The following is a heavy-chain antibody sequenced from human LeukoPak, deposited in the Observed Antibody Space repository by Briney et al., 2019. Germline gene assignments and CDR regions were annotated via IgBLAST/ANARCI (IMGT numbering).Heavy chain of an antibody. V-gene: IGHV4-31*03. CDR1: GGSISSGGYY. Sequence: SETLSLTCTVSGGSISSGGYYWSWIRQHPGKGLEWIGYIYYSGSTYYNPSLKSRVTISVDTSKNQFSLKLSSVTAADTAVYYCARALEYCPKGVCCPPRYTWFDPWGQGTLVTVSS. CDR3: ARALEYCPKGVCCPPRYTWFDP. J-gene: IGHJ5*02. CDR2: IYYSGST. D-gene: IGHD2-8*01.